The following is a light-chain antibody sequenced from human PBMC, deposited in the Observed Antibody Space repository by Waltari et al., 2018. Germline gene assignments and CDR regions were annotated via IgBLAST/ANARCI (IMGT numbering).Light chain of an antibody. CDR1: SRDVGGYNY. CDR3: SSYTSSSTVV. Sequence: QSALTQPASVSGSPGPSITISCTGTSRDVGGYNYVSWYQQHPGKAPKPMIYDVSKRPSGVSNRFSGSKSGNTASLTISGLQAEDEADYYCSSYTSSSTVVFGGGTKLTVL. J-gene: IGLJ2*01. CDR2: DVS. V-gene: IGLV2-14*01.